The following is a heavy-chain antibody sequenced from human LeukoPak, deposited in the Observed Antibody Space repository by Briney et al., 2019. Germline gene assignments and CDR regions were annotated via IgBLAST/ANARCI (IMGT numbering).Heavy chain of an antibody. V-gene: IGHV3-23*01. Sequence: GGSLRLSCEASGFTFDNYAISWVRQAPGKGLEWVSAITGSGTATFYAASVEAHFTISRDNSKNTVYLQMNSLRAEDTAIYYCAKDSSSSWTLDYWGQGTLVTVSS. CDR3: AKDSSSSWTLDY. CDR2: ITGSGTAT. J-gene: IGHJ4*02. D-gene: IGHD6-13*01. CDR1: GFTFDNYA.